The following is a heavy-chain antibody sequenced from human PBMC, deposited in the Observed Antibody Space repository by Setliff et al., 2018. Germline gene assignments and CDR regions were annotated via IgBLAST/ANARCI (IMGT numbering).Heavy chain of an antibody. Sequence: PGGSLRLSCAASGFTFSSYEMNWVRQAPGKGLEWVSYISSSGSTMYYADSVKGRFTISRDNAKNSLYLQMNSLRAEDTAVYYCARVSHGVITTAFAFDIWGQGTMVTVSS. D-gene: IGHD3-22*01. V-gene: IGHV3-48*03. CDR3: ARVSHGVITTAFAFDI. CDR2: ISSSGSTM. CDR1: GFTFSSYE. J-gene: IGHJ3*02.